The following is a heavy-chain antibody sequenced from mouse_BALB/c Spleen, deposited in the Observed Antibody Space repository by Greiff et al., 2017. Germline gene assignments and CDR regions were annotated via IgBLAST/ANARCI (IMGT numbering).Heavy chain of an antibody. D-gene: IGHD4-1*01. Sequence: EVNLVESGGGLVQPGGSLKLSCAASGFTFSSYGMSWVRQTPDKRLELVATINSNGGSTYYPDSVKGRFTISRDNAKNTLYLQMSSLKSEDTAMYYCARDPTTWERGGYAMDYWGQGTSVTVSS. CDR3: ARDPTTWERGGYAMDY. CDR1: GFTFSSYG. V-gene: IGHV5-6-3*01. CDR2: INSNGGST. J-gene: IGHJ4*01.